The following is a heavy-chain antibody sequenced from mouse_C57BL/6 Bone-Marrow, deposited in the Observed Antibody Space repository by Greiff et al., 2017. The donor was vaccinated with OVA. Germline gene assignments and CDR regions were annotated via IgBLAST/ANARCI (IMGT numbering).Heavy chain of an antibody. J-gene: IGHJ4*01. Sequence: EVQLQQSGAELVRPGASVKLSCTASGFNIKDDYMHWVKQRPEQGLAWIGWIDPENGATEYASKIEGKATITADTSSNTAYMHLSSLTSEDTAVYYCTTLVNYYAMDYWGQGTSVTVSS. V-gene: IGHV14-4*01. D-gene: IGHD2-13*01. CDR3: TTLVNYYAMDY. CDR1: GFNIKDDY. CDR2: IDPENGAT.